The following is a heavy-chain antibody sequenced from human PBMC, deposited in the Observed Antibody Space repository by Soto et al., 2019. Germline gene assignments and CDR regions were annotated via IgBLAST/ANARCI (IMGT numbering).Heavy chain of an antibody. CDR2: IWYAGTDK. Sequence: PGASLRLSLSASGFTFSTAGIHWVHQSPGKRLEWVAVIWYAGTDKYYADSVKGRFTISRDNAKNTLYLQNNSLRAEAMAMYGCATNMPETMARGVWDRGTRGTVAS. CDR1: GFTFSTAG. D-gene: IGHD5-12*01. J-gene: IGHJ6*04. CDR3: ATNMPETMARGV. V-gene: IGHV3-33*01.